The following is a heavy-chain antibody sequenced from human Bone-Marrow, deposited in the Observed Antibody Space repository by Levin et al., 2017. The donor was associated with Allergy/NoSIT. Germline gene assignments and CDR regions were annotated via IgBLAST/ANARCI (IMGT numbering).Heavy chain of an antibody. J-gene: IGHJ4*02. CDR2: IYWNDDK. Sequence: VSGPTLVKPTQTLTLTCTFSGFSLSTSGVGVGWIRPPPGKALEWLALIYWNDDKRYSPSLKSRLTITKDTSKNQVVLTMTNMDPVDTATYYCAHRLPDSSGGGEERWCFDYWGQGTLVTVSS. D-gene: IGHD3-22*01. CDR3: AHRLPDSSGGGEERWCFDY. V-gene: IGHV2-5*01. CDR1: GFSLSTSGVG.